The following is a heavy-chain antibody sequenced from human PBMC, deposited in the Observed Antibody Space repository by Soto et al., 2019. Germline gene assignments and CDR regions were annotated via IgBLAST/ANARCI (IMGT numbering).Heavy chain of an antibody. CDR1: GGSFSGYY. CDR2: INHSGST. V-gene: IGHV4-34*01. CDR3: ARRVGIFDY. Sequence: PSETLSLTCAVYGGSFSGYYWSWIRQPPGKGLEWIGEINHSGSTNYNPSLKSRVTISVDTSKNQFSLKLSSVTAADTAVYYCARRVGIFDYWGQGTPVTVSS. J-gene: IGHJ4*02.